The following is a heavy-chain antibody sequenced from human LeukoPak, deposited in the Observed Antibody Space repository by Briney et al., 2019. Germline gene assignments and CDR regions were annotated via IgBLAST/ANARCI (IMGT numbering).Heavy chain of an antibody. Sequence: GGSLRLSCAASGFIVSSKYMSWVRQAPGKGLEWVSSISSSSSYIYYADSVKGRFTISRDNAKNSLYLQMNSLRAEDTAVYYCARYKDFWSGSMDVWGQGTTVTVSS. CDR2: ISSSSSYI. V-gene: IGHV3-21*01. CDR1: GFIVSSKY. J-gene: IGHJ6*02. D-gene: IGHD3-3*02. CDR3: ARYKDFWSGSMDV.